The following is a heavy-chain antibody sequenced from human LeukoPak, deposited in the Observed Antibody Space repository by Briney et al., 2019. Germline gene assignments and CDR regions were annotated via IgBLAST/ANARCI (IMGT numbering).Heavy chain of an antibody. J-gene: IGHJ4*02. Sequence: GGSLRLSCVASGFTFSNYWMHWVRQAPEKGLMWVSKINSDGSGPDYADSVKGRFTISRDNAKNTLYLQMNSLLAEDTAVYYCARDVYGLGDYWGQGTLVTVSS. V-gene: IGHV3-74*01. CDR2: INSDGSGP. CDR1: GFTFSNYW. D-gene: IGHD1-14*01. CDR3: ARDVYGLGDY.